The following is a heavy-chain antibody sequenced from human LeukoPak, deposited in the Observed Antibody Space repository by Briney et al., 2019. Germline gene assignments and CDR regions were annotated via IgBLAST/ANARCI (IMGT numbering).Heavy chain of an antibody. D-gene: IGHD3-10*01. Sequence: GGSLRLSCAASGFTFSNYNMNWVRQAPGKGLEWVSYITSRSSSIYYADSVKGRFTISRANAQNSLYLQMTSLRDEDTAVYYCARDSRFGKLLIPYFDYWGQGTLVTVSS. V-gene: IGHV3-48*02. CDR3: ARDSRFGKLLIPYFDY. CDR2: ITSRSSSI. J-gene: IGHJ4*02. CDR1: GFTFSNYN.